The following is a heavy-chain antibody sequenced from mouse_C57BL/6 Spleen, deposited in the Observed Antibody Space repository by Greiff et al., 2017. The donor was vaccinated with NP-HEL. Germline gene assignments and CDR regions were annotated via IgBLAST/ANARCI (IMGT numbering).Heavy chain of an antibody. Sequence: VKLQQSGAELMKPGASVKLSCKATGYTFTGYWIEWVKQRPGHGLELIGEILPGSGSTNYTEKFKGKATFTADTSSNTAYMQLSSLTTEDSAIYYCARGTRDYWGQGTTLTVSS. V-gene: IGHV1-9*01. CDR3: ARGTRDY. CDR1: GYTFTGYW. J-gene: IGHJ2*01. D-gene: IGHD1-1*01. CDR2: ILPGSGST.